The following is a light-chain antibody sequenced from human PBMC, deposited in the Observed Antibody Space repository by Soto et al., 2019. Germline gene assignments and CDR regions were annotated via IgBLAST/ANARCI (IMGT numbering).Light chain of an antibody. CDR2: DAS. CDR3: QQYKNWWT. J-gene: IGKJ1*01. V-gene: IGKV1-5*01. Sequence: DIQMTQSPSTLSASVGDRVTITCRASQSISSWLAWYQQKPGKAPKVLIYDASSLESGVPSRFSGSGSGTEFTLTINSLQSEDFAVYYCQQYKNWWTFGQGTKVDI. CDR1: QSISSW.